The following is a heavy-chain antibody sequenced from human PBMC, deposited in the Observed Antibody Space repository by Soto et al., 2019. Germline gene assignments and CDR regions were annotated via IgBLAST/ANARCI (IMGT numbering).Heavy chain of an antibody. CDR1: GYTFSSYG. D-gene: IGHD3-22*01. Sequence: QVQLVQSGGEVKKPGASVKVSCKASGYTFSSYGINWVRQAPGQGLEWLGWISPYDGNTKYAQILQGRVSMTTDTSTNTAYMEGRSLRSDDTAVYYCARGGYYDSSGSRNYHYYGMNVWGQGTTVTVSS. CDR2: ISPYDGNT. V-gene: IGHV1-18*01. CDR3: ARGGYYDSSGSRNYHYYGMNV. J-gene: IGHJ6*02.